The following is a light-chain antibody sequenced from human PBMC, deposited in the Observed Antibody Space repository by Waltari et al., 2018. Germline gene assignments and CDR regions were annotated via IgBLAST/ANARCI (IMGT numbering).Light chain of an antibody. V-gene: IGKV1-NL1*01. CDR2: AAS. J-gene: IGKJ1*01. Sequence: DIQMTQSPSSLSASVGDRVTITCRASQGITNSLAWYQQKPGKAPKLLLSAASRLGGGVPSRFSGSGSGTDYTLTISSLQPEDFATYYCQQYYSTLWTFGQGTKVEIK. CDR3: QQYYSTLWT. CDR1: QGITNS.